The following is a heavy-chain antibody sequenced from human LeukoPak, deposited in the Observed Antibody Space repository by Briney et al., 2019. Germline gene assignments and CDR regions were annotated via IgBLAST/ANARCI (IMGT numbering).Heavy chain of an antibody. CDR1: GGSFSGYY. D-gene: IGHD4-17*01. CDR3: ARGGDYEAFDM. Sequence: PSETLSLTRAVYGGSFSGYYWSWIRQPPGKGLEWIGEINHSGSTNYNPSLKSRVTISVDTSKNQFSLKLSSVTAADTAVYYCARGGDYEAFDMWGQGTMVTVSS. CDR2: INHSGST. J-gene: IGHJ3*02. V-gene: IGHV4-34*01.